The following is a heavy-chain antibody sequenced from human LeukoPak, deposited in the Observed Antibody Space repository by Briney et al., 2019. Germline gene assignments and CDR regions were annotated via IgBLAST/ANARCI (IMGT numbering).Heavy chain of an antibody. CDR2: IYYSGST. Sequence: SETLSLTCTVSGGSISSYYWSWIRQPPGKGLEWIAYIYYSGSTNYNPSLKSRVTVSVDTSKNQLSLKLSSVTAADTAVYYCARVGTSVYFSPHWYFDLWGRGTLVTVSS. V-gene: IGHV4-59*01. D-gene: IGHD3-22*01. J-gene: IGHJ2*01. CDR1: GGSISSYY. CDR3: ARVGTSVYFSPHWYFDL.